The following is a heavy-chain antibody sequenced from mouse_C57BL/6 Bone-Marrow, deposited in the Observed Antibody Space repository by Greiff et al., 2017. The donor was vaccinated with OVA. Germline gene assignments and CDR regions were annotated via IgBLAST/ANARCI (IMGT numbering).Heavy chain of an antibody. CDR2: LYPGSGST. J-gene: IGHJ4*01. V-gene: IGHV1-55*01. CDR3: ARHYAMDY. CDR1: GYTFTSYW. Sequence: VQLKQPGAELVKPGASVKMSCKASGYTFTSYWINWVKQRPGQGLEWIGDLYPGSGSTNYNEKFKSKATLTVDTSSSTAYMQLSSLTSEDSAVYYCARHYAMDYWGQGTSVTVSS.